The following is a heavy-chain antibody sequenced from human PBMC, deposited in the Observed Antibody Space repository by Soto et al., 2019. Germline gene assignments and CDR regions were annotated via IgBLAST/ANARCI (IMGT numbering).Heavy chain of an antibody. CDR1: GFPFRSYA. CDR2: ISGRTGST. CDR3: GVHYDY. Sequence: GVSLRLSCAASGFPFRSYAMSWVRQAPGKGLEWVSAISGRTGSTSYADSVKGRFTISRDNSRNTLYLQMNSLRAEDTAVYYCGVHYDYCGQGTLVTVAS. J-gene: IGHJ4*02. V-gene: IGHV3-23*01. D-gene: IGHD2-2*01.